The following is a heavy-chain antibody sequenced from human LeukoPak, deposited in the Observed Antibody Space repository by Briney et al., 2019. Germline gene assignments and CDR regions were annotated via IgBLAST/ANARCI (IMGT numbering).Heavy chain of an antibody. J-gene: IGHJ4*02. CDR3: ARDHPYYGSGNTLDY. CDR1: GFTFSSYG. Sequence: PGGSLRLSCAASGFTFSSYGMHWVRQAPGKGLEWVAVIWYDGSNKYYADSVKGRFTISRDNSKNTLYLQMNSLRAEDTAVYCCARDHPYYGSGNTLDYWGQGTLVTVSS. D-gene: IGHD3-10*01. CDR2: IWYDGSNK. V-gene: IGHV3-33*01.